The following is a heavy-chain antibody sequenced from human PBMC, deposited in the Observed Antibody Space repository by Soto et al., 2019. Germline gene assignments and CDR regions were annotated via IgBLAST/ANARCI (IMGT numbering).Heavy chain of an antibody. CDR2: ISYDGSNK. V-gene: IGHV3-30*18. Sequence: ESGGGVVQPGRSLRLSCAASGFTFSSYGMHWVRQAPGKGLEWVAVISYDGSNKYYADSVKGRFTISRDNSKNTLYLQMNSLRAEDTAVYYCAKDADSSGNFDYWGQGTLVTVSS. CDR3: AKDADSSGNFDY. J-gene: IGHJ4*02. D-gene: IGHD6-19*01. CDR1: GFTFSSYG.